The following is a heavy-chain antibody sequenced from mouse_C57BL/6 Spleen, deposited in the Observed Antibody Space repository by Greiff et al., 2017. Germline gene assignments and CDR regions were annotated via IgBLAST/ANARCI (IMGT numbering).Heavy chain of an antibody. Sequence: VQLKESGAELVRPGASVKLSCTASGFNIKDYYMHWVKQRPEQGLEWIGRIDPEDGDTEYASKFQGKATMTADTSSNTAYLQLSSLTSEDTAVYYCTTDYGNLWFAYWGQGTLVTVSA. CDR1: GFNIKDYY. CDR3: TTDYGNLWFAY. V-gene: IGHV14-1*01. J-gene: IGHJ3*01. CDR2: IDPEDGDT. D-gene: IGHD2-1*01.